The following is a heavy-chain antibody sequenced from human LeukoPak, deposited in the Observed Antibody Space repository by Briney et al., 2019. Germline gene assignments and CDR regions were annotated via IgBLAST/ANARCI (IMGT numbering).Heavy chain of an antibody. J-gene: IGHJ3*02. CDR2: IIPILGIE. Sequence: ASVKVSCKASGGTFSSYTISWIRQAPGQGLEWMGRIIPILGIENYAQKCQGRVTITAEKSTSTAYMELSSRRSEDTALYYCARGIRRGYIDDAFDIWGQGTMVTVSS. CDR1: GGTFSSYT. D-gene: IGHD3-3*02. V-gene: IGHV1-69*02. CDR3: ARGIRRGYIDDAFDI.